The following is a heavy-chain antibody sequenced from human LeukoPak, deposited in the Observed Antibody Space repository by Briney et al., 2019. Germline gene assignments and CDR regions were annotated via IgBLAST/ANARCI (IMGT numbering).Heavy chain of an antibody. D-gene: IGHD3-9*01. CDR1: GYTFTSYA. J-gene: IGHJ6*03. V-gene: IGHV1-2*02. CDR3: ARGAVLRYFDWLNNYYYYYMDV. Sequence: ASVKVSCKASGYTFTSYAMNWVRQAPGQGLEWMGWINPNSGGTNYAQKFQGRVTMTRDTSISTAYMELSRLRSDDTAVYYCARGAVLRYFDWLNNYYYYYMDVWGKGTTVTISS. CDR2: INPNSGGT.